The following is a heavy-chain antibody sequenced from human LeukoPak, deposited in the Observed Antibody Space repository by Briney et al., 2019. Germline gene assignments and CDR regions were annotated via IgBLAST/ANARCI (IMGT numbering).Heavy chain of an antibody. J-gene: IGHJ4*02. V-gene: IGHV1-18*01. D-gene: IGHD2-2*01. Sequence: GASVKVSCKASGYTFAIYGITWVRQAPGQGLEWMGWISAHNGNTNYAQKFQGRVTMTTDTSPSTAYMELRSLRSDDTAVYYCAREVQSCTSTTCYLPFDYWGQGTLVTVSS. CDR1: GYTFAIYG. CDR3: AREVQSCTSTTCYLPFDY. CDR2: ISAHNGNT.